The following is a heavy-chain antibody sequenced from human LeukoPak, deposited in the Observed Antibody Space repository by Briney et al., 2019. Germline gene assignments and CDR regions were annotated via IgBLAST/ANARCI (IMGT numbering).Heavy chain of an antibody. J-gene: IGHJ4*02. D-gene: IGHD6-19*01. CDR3: ARGSLRLPDY. V-gene: IGHV3-74*01. CDR2: INSDGSST. CDR1: GFPFSTYW. Sequence: GGSLSLSCAASGFPFSTYWMHWVRKAPGKGLVWVSRINSDGSSTSYADSVKGRFTISRDNAKNTLYLQMNSLRADDTAVYYCARGSLRLPDYWGQGTLVTVSS.